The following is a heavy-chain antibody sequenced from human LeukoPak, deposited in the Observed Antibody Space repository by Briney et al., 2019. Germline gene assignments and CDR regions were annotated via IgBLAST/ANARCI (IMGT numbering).Heavy chain of an antibody. CDR3: ARYCSSTSCGAFDI. V-gene: IGHV3-30-3*01. J-gene: IGHJ3*02. Sequence: GGSLRLSCAASGFTFSRYWMYWVRQAPGKGLEWVAVISYDGSNKYYADSVKGRFTISRDNSKNTLYLQMNSLRAEDTAVYYCARYCSSTSCGAFDIWGQGTMVTVSS. D-gene: IGHD2-2*01. CDR1: GFTFSRYW. CDR2: ISYDGSNK.